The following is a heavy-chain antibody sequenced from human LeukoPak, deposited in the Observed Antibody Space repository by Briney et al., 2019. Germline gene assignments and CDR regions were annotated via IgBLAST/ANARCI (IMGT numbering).Heavy chain of an antibody. V-gene: IGHV1-8*03. Sequence: ASVKVSCKASGYTFTSYDINWVRQATGQGLEWMGWMNPNSGNTGYAQKFQGRVTITRNTSISTAYMELSSLRSEDTAVYYCARYPTRSGWLNYAFDIWGQGTMVTVSS. CDR3: ARYPTRSGWLNYAFDI. J-gene: IGHJ3*02. CDR1: GYTFTSYD. CDR2: MNPNSGNT. D-gene: IGHD6-19*01.